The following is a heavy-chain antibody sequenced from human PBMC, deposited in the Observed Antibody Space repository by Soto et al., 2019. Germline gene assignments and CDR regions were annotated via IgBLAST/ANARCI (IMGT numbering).Heavy chain of an antibody. CDR2: ISYDGSNK. V-gene: IGHV3-30*18. Sequence: GGSLRLSCAASGFTFSSYGMHWVRQAPGKGLEWVAVISYDGSNKYYADSVKGRFTISRDNSKNTLYLQMNSLRAEDTAVYYCAKSRGGCSSTSCYAVDYWGQGTLVTVSS. D-gene: IGHD2-2*01. J-gene: IGHJ4*02. CDR1: GFTFSSYG. CDR3: AKSRGGCSSTSCYAVDY.